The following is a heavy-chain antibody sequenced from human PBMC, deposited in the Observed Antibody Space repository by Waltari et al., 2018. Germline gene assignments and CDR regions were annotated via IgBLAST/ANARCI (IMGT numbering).Heavy chain of an antibody. V-gene: IGHV3-23*01. J-gene: IGHJ4*02. D-gene: IGHD2-21*02. Sequence: EVHLLESGGGLIRPGGSLRLSCAASGFTFSNYAMSWVRQAPGKGVEWVSGIINNGGSSFSADSVKGRFTISRDNSKNTLYLQMENLRGEDTAVYYCARDECTGGDCYSHFHYWGQGTLVTVSS. CDR3: ARDECTGGDCYSHFHY. CDR1: GFTFSNYA. CDR2: IINNGGSS.